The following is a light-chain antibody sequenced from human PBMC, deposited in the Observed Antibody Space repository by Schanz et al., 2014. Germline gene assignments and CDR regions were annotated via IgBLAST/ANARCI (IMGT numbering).Light chain of an antibody. J-gene: IGLJ3*02. CDR3: VTWDDSLNAFGV. V-gene: IGLV1-44*01. Sequence: QSVLTQPPSASGTPGQRVTISCSGSSSNIGSNTVDWYQQRPGTAPKLLIYNDNQRPSGVPDRFSGSKSGTSASLAISGLQSEDEADYYCVTWDDSLNAFGVFGGGTKLTVL. CDR1: SSNIGSNT. CDR2: NDN.